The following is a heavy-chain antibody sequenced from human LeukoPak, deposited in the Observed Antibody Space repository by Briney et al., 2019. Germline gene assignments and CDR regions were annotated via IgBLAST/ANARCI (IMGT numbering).Heavy chain of an antibody. CDR1: GFIFTSDW. J-gene: IGHJ5*02. Sequence: GGSLRLSCAASGFIFTSDWMSWVRQAPGKRLEWVGHIKRKTDGETTDYGAPVKGRFTISRDDSNNMLYLQMNSLKAEDTALYYCATDRHISPIDRWGPGTLVTVSS. D-gene: IGHD2-21*01. V-gene: IGHV3-15*01. CDR2: IKRKTDGETT. CDR3: ATDRHISPIDR.